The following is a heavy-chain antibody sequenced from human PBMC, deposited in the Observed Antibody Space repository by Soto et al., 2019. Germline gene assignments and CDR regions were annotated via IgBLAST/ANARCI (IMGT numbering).Heavy chain of an antibody. V-gene: IGHV1-69*13. CDR2: IIPIFGTA. CDR1: GGTVSSYA. CDR3: ARDPGLTGTSYYYYYGMDV. D-gene: IGHD1-1*01. Sequence: GASVQGSCKASGGTVSSYAISWVRQAPGQGLEWMGGIIPIFGTANYAQKFQGRVTITADESTSTAYMELSSLRSEDTAVYYCARDPGLTGTSYYYYYGMDVWGQGTTVTVSS. J-gene: IGHJ6*02.